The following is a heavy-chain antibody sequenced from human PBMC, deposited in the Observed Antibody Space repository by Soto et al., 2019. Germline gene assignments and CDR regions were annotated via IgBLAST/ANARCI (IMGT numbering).Heavy chain of an antibody. J-gene: IGHJ6*02. Sequence: HPGGSLRLSCAASGFTLRSYWMHWVRQAPGKGLVLVSRINSDGSSTSYADSVKGRFTISRDNAKNTLFLQMNSLRAEDTAVYYCVRRVTDYGMDVWGQGTTVTVSS. D-gene: IGHD2-21*02. V-gene: IGHV3-74*01. CDR2: INSDGSST. CDR3: VRRVTDYGMDV. CDR1: GFTLRSYW.